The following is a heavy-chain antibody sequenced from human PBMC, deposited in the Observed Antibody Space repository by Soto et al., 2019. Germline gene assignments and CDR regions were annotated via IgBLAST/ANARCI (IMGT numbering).Heavy chain of an antibody. CDR2: IYWDDDK. CDR3: AHRVLRTVFGLVTTTAIYFDF. D-gene: IGHD3-3*01. J-gene: IGHJ4*02. V-gene: IGHV2-5*02. Sequence: QITLNESGPTVVRPTETLTLTCRFSGFSLTTSGVGVGWVRQSPGKAPEWLALIYWDDDKRYSESLKSRLTITKDTSKNQVVLTVANLDPTDKATYYCAHRVLRTVFGLVTTTAIYFDFWGQGTPVAVSS. CDR1: GFSLTTSGVG.